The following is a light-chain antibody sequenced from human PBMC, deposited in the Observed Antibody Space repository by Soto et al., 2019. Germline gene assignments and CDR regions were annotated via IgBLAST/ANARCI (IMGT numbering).Light chain of an antibody. V-gene: IGKV1-5*01. CDR1: QSINSW. J-gene: IGKJ5*01. Sequence: DIQITQSPSTLSASVGDRVTITCLASQSINSWLAWYQQKPGKAPKFLIYAAFTLHSGVPARFSGSRSGTDFTLTISSLQPEDFATYYCQQVNSYPQTFGQGTRLEIK. CDR2: AAF. CDR3: QQVNSYPQT.